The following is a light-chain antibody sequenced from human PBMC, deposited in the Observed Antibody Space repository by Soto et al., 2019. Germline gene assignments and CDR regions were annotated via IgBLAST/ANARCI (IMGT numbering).Light chain of an antibody. CDR3: QQYSDSSRS. CDR1: QNIDTW. CDR2: TAS. J-gene: IGKJ1*01. V-gene: IGKV1-5*03. Sequence: DIQMTQSPSTLSASIGDRITISCRASQNIDTWLAWYQQRPGEAPKLLIYTASNLENGVPSRFSGSGSGTAFTLTISSLQHEDFATYYCQQYSDSSRSFGQGTQVE.